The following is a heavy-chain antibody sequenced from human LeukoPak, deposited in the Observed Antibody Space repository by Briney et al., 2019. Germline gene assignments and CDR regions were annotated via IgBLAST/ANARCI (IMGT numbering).Heavy chain of an antibody. V-gene: IGHV3-23*01. J-gene: IGHJ4*02. CDR3: AKVDGSNWYEIMDY. D-gene: IGHD6-13*01. Sequence: GGSLRLSCAASGFTFSSYWMHWVRQAPGKGLEWVSTIRGSGGNINYAHSVKGRFTISRDNSKKTLFLQMNSLRAEDSAVYYCAKVDGSNWYEIMDYWGQGTLVTVSS. CDR2: IRGSGGNI. CDR1: GFTFSSYW.